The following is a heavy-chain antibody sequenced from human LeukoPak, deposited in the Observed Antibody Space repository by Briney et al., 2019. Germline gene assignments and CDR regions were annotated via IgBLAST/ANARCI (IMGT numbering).Heavy chain of an antibody. CDR1: GGSISSGGYY. D-gene: IGHD2-21*01. J-gene: IGHJ4*02. CDR2: IYYSGST. V-gene: IGHV4-31*03. CDR3: AAHRGIIPDY. Sequence: SETLSLTCTVSGGSISSGGYYWSWIRQHPGKGLEWIGYIYYSGSTYYNPSLKSRVTISVDTSKNQFSLKLSSVTAADTAVYYCAAHRGIIPDYWGQGTLVTVSS.